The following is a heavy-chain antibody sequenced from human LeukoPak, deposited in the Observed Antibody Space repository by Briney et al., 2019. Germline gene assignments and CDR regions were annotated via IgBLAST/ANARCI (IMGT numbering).Heavy chain of an antibody. D-gene: IGHD3-22*01. V-gene: IGHV4-61*01. Sequence: SETLSLTCTVSGGSVSSGSYYWSWIRQPPGKGLEWIGYIYYSGSTNYNPSLKSRVTISVDTSKNQFSLKLSSVTAADTAVYYCARGIEYYYDSSGSSRDAFDIWGQGTMVTVSS. CDR1: GGSVSSGSYY. J-gene: IGHJ3*02. CDR2: IYYSGST. CDR3: ARGIEYYYDSSGSSRDAFDI.